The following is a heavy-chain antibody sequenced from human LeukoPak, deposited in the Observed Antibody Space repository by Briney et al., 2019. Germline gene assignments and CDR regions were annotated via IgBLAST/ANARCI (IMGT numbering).Heavy chain of an antibody. CDR3: ARLQWELLPGIYYYYGMDV. V-gene: IGHV4-59*04. CDR1: GGSISSYY. Sequence: LETLSLTSTVSGGSISSYYWSWIRQPPGKGLEWIGEIYHSGSTFYNLSLKSRVTISVDTSKNQFSLRLSSVTAADTAVYYCARLQWELLPGIYYYYGMDVWGQGTTVTVSS. CDR2: IYHSGST. J-gene: IGHJ6*02. D-gene: IGHD1-26*01.